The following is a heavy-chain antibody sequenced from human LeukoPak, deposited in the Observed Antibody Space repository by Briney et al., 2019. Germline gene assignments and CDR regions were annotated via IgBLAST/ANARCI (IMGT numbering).Heavy chain of an antibody. CDR2: IYYSGST. Sequence: SETLSLTCTVSGGSISSSSYYWSWIRQPPGKGLEWIGYIYYSGSTNYNPSLKSRVTISVDTSKNQFSLRLSSVTAADTAVYYCASSEGGIVGANFDYWGQGTLVTVSS. V-gene: IGHV4-61*01. CDR1: GGSISSSSYY. J-gene: IGHJ4*02. D-gene: IGHD1-26*01. CDR3: ASSEGGIVGANFDY.